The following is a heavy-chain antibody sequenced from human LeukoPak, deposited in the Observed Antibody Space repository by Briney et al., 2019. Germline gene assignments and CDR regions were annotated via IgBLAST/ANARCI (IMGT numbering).Heavy chain of an antibody. J-gene: IGHJ4*02. Sequence: SETLSLTCTVSGGSISSYYWSRIRQPPGKGLEWIGYIYYSGSTNYNPSLESRVTISVDTSKNQFSLKLSSVTAADTAVYYCARNYDILPHFDYWGQGTLVTVSS. CDR1: GGSISSYY. D-gene: IGHD3-9*01. CDR2: IYYSGST. V-gene: IGHV4-59*01. CDR3: ARNYDILPHFDY.